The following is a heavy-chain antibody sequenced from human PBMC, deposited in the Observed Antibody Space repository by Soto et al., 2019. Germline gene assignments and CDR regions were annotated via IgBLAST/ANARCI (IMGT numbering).Heavy chain of an antibody. D-gene: IGHD6-6*01. CDR2: IDPSDSQT. CDR1: GYSFAGYW. J-gene: IGHJ1*01. CDR3: SKFKYSTSVRYLQH. V-gene: IGHV5-10-1*01. Sequence: GESLKISCKGSGYSFAGYWITWVRQKPGKGLEWMGRIDPSDSQTYYSPSFQGHVTISADKSISTAYLQWTSLKASDTAIYYCSKFKYSTSVRYLQHWGQGTPVTVSS.